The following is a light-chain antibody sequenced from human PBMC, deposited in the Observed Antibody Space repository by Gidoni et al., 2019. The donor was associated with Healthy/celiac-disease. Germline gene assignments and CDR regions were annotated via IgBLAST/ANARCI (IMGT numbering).Light chain of an antibody. CDR2: EVS. CDR1: SSDVGGYNY. Sequence: QSALTQPDSVSGSPGQSITIACTGTSSDVGGYNYVSWYQQHPGKAPKHMIYEVSNRPSGVSNRFSGSKSGNTASLTISGLQAEDEADYYCSSYTSSSTLVFGGGTKLTVL. CDR3: SSYTSSSTLV. V-gene: IGLV2-14*01. J-gene: IGLJ2*01.